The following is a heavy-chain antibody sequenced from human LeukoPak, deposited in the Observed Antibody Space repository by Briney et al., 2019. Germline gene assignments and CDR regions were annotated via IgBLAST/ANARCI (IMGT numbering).Heavy chain of an antibody. J-gene: IGHJ4*02. Sequence: SETLSLTCNVSGVSVSTSHWNWIRQRPGKGLEWIGCLSYTGKTDYNPSLKSRVSISLGSSNNHFSLKLTSVPAADTAVYYCSEGYFEPFDHWGQGILVTVSS. V-gene: IGHV4-59*02. CDR2: LSYTGKT. CDR1: GVSVSTSH. CDR3: SEGYFEPFDH. D-gene: IGHD2/OR15-2a*01.